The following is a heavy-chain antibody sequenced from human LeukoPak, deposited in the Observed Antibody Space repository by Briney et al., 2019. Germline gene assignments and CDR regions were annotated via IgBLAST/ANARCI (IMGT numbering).Heavy chain of an antibody. Sequence: WASVKVSCKASGYTFNDYYIHWVQQAPGKGLEWMGRVDLEDGDTIYSEKFQGRVTITADASTDRALRDTSSLTSFDPAVYYCARWSRPFDWLRSYFDLWGGGTLVSVSP. V-gene: IGHV1-69-2*01. D-gene: IGHD3-9*01. CDR2: VDLEDGDT. J-gene: IGHJ4*02. CDR3: ARWSRPFDWLRSYFDL. CDR1: GYTFNDYY.